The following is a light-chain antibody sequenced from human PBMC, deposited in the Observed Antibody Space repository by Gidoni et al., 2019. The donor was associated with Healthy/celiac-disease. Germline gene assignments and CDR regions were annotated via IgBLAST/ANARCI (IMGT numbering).Light chain of an antibody. CDR1: QGISSY. J-gene: IGKJ4*01. CDR2: AAS. Sequence: DIQLNQSPSVLSASVGDRVTITCRASQGISSYLAWYQQTPGKAPKLLIYAASTLQSGVPSRFSGSGSGTEVTLTISSLQPEDFATYYCQQRNSYPRTFGGGTKVEIK. CDR3: QQRNSYPRT. V-gene: IGKV1-9*01.